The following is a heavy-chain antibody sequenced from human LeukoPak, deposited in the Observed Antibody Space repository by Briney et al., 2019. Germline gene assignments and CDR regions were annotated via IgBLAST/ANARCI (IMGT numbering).Heavy chain of an antibody. Sequence: SETLSLTCTVSGASISKYYWSWIRQTPGKRLEWIAYSSYTGSTALNPSLDSRVTISIDTSKNQLSLKLTSVTAADTAVYYCARVRSMTTVRDSFNIWGQGAPVTVSS. V-gene: IGHV4-59*01. J-gene: IGHJ3*02. CDR1: GASISKYY. CDR3: ARVRSMTTVRDSFNI. CDR2: SSYTGST. D-gene: IGHD4-11*01.